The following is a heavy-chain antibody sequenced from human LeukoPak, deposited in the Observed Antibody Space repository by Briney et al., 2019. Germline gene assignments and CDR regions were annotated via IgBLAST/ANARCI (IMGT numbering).Heavy chain of an antibody. J-gene: IGHJ4*02. D-gene: IGHD3-22*01. CDR2: INPNSGGT. Sequence: ASVKISCKASGYTLTDYYMHWVRQAPGQGLEWMGRINPNSGGTNYAQKFQGRVTMTRDTSISTVYMELSRLRSDDTAVYYCARVGYYESSGYYEYWGQETLVTVSS. V-gene: IGHV1-2*06. CDR3: ARVGYYESSGYYEY. CDR1: GYTLTDYY.